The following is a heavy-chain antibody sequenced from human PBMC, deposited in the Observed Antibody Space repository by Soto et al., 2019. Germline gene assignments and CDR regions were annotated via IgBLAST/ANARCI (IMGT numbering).Heavy chain of an antibody. D-gene: IGHD6-13*01. CDR2: INHSGST. J-gene: IGHJ4*02. V-gene: IGHV4-34*01. CDR3: VRVGGVPSSSPGVAY. Sequence: SGTLSLTCAVYGGSFSGYYWTWIRQPPGTGLEWIGEINHSGSTNYNPSLKSRVTISVDTSKNQFSLKLTSVTAIDTAVYYCVRVGGVPSSSPGVAYWGQGILVTVSS. CDR1: GGSFSGYY.